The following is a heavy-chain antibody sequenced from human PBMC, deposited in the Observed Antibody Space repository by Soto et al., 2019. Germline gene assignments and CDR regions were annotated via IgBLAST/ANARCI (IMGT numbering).Heavy chain of an antibody. D-gene: IGHD3-10*01. V-gene: IGHV4-39*02. CDR1: GGSISSGGYF. CDR3: AREGSSITSPGLDY. J-gene: IGHJ4*02. Sequence: SETLSLTCTVSGGSISSGGYFWGWIRQPPGKGLEWIGSMYYSGGTYYNPSLKSRITISVDTSKNQFSLKLSSVTAADTAVYYCAREGSSITSPGLDYWGQGTLVTVSS. CDR2: MYYSGGT.